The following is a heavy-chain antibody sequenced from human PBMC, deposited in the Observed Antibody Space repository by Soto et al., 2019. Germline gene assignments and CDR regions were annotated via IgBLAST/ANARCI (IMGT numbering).Heavy chain of an antibody. Sequence: SETLSLTCTVSGGSISTYYWSWIRQPPGKGLEWIGYIYYSGSTNYNPSLKSRVTISVDTSKNQFSLKLSSVTAADTAVYYCARVLFGSNCWFDPWGQGTLVTVSS. V-gene: IGHV4-59*01. CDR1: GGSISTYY. CDR3: ARVLFGSNCWFDP. J-gene: IGHJ5*02. CDR2: IYYSGST. D-gene: IGHD3-16*01.